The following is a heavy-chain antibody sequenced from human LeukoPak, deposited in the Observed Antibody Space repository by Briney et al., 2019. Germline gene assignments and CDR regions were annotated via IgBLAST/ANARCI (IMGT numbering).Heavy chain of an antibody. CDR2: ISYDGSNK. CDR3: ASPGIVVVPAAYPLYD. D-gene: IGHD2-2*01. Sequence: GGSLRLSCAASGFTFSSYAMHWVRQAPGKGLEWVAVISYDGSNKYYADSVKGRFTISRDNSKNTLYLQMNSLRAEDTAVYYCASPGIVVVPAAYPLYDWGQGTLVTVSS. J-gene: IGHJ4*02. CDR1: GFTFSSYA. V-gene: IGHV3-30-3*01.